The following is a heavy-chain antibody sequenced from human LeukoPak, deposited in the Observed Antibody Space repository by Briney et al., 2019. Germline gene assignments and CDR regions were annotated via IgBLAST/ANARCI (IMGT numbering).Heavy chain of an antibody. D-gene: IGHD1-26*01. V-gene: IGHV4-59*01. J-gene: IGHJ6*03. CDR2: IYYSGST. Sequence: PSETLSLTCTVSGGSISSYYWSWIRQPPGKGLEWIRYIYYSGSTNYNPSLKSRVTISVDTSKNQFSLKLSSVTAADTAVYYCTRVVGATSWYYYYMDVWGKGTTVTISS. CDR1: GGSISSYY. CDR3: TRVVGATSWYYYYMDV.